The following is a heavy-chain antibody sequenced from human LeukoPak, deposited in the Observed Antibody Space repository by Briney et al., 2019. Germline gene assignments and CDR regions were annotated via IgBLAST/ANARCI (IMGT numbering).Heavy chain of an antibody. CDR3: ARDDDWNYEDY. CDR1: GFTFSSYS. V-gene: IGHV3-48*04. CDR2: ISSSSTTM. J-gene: IGHJ4*02. D-gene: IGHD1-7*01. Sequence: GGSLRLSCAASGFTFSSYSMNWVRQAPGKGLEWVSYISSSSTTMWYSDSVKGRFTISRDNAKNSLYLQMNSLRAEDTAVYYCARDDDWNYEDYWGQGTLVTVSS.